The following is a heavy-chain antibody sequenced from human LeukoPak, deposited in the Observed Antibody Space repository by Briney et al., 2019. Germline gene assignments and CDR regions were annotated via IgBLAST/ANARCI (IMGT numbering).Heavy chain of an antibody. V-gene: IGHV3-33*04. CDR2: VWYEGDTK. D-gene: IGHD6-6*01. CDR1: GFTFSNYG. CDR3: TKGLYSSSSGGTDF. J-gene: IGHJ4*02. Sequence: PGGSLRLSCAASGFTFSNYGMHWVRQAPGKGLEWVAVVWYEGDTKFYADSVRGRFTISRDNSQNTVSLDMNSLRAEDTAVYYCTKGLYSSSSGGTDFWGQGSLVTVSS.